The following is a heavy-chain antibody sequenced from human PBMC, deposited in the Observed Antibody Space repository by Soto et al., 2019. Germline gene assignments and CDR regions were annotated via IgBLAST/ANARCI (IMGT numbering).Heavy chain of an antibody. Sequence: SETLSLTCTVSGGSVSSGVYYWSWIRHHPGTGLEWIGYIYYSGTTYFNPSLKSRASISLDTSKNEFSLKLTSVTAADTAVYYCARRALPQCINGVCYKDGFWDYWGQGALVTVSS. CDR3: ARRALPQCINGVCYKDGFWDY. J-gene: IGHJ4*02. V-gene: IGHV4-31*03. CDR1: GGSVSSGVYY. D-gene: IGHD2-8*01. CDR2: IYYSGTT.